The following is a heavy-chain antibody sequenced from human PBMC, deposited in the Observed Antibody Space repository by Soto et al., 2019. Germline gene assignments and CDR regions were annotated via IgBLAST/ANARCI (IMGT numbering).Heavy chain of an antibody. V-gene: IGHV3-23*01. D-gene: IGHD2-15*01. CDR3: VKDDRILGRRYFDL. CDR2: ISFSDGGT. Sequence: EEQLLESGGGLIQPGGSLRLACAASGFTFSSYAMTWVRQAPGKGLEWVSSISFSDGGTYYADSVKGRLNISRDNSKNTLFLEMTSLRVEDTAVYYCVKDDRILGRRYFDLWGRGTLVTVSS. J-gene: IGHJ2*01. CDR1: GFTFSSYA.